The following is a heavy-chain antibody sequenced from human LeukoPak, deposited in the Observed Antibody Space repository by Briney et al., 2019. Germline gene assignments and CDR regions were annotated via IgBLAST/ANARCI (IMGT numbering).Heavy chain of an antibody. CDR2: IIPIFGTA. D-gene: IGHD3-3*01. J-gene: IGHJ6*03. CDR3: ARVDDFWSGPFPPGYYMDV. V-gene: IGHV1-69*06. CDR1: GGTFSSYA. Sequence: SVKVSCKASGGTFSSYAISWVRQAPGQGLEWMGGIIPIFGTANYAQKFQGRVTITADKSTSTAYMELSSLRSEDTAVYYCARVDDFWSGPFPPGYYMDVWGKGTTVTVSS.